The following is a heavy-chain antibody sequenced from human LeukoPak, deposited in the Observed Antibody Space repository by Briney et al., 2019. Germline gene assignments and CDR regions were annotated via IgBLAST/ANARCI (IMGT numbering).Heavy chain of an antibody. CDR2: IAYDGRYR. CDR3: AKDHTARELKD. D-gene: IGHD3-10*01. V-gene: IGHV3-30*18. J-gene: IGHJ4*02. CDR1: GFVFSAYG. Sequence: GGSLRLSCAASGFVFSAYGMHWVRQAPGKGLEWVAVIAYDGRYRYYADSVKGGFTVSRDNSKNTVSLQMKGLRVEDTAVYYCAKDHTARELKDWGQGTLVIVSS.